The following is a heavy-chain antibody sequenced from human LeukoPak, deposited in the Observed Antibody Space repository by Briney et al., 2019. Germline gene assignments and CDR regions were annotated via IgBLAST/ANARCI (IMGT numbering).Heavy chain of an antibody. V-gene: IGHV4-59*01. CDR1: GGSISSYY. Sequence: PSETLSLTGTVSGGSISSYYWSWIRQPPGKGLEWRGYIYYSGSTNYNPSLKSRVTISVDTSKNQFSLKLSSVTAADTAVYYCARSPVLRFLEWPYFDYWGQGTLVSVSS. D-gene: IGHD3-3*01. CDR2: IYYSGST. CDR3: ARSPVLRFLEWPYFDY. J-gene: IGHJ4*02.